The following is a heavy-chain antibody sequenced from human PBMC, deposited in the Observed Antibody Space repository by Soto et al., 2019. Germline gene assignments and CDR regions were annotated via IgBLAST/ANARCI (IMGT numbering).Heavy chain of an antibody. J-gene: IGHJ6*02. CDR3: ARSSGYYYYYGIDV. CDR2: IDWNDDK. CDR1: GVSLSTSGLC. Sequence: SGPTLVNPTQTLTLTCTFSGVSLSTSGLCVSLIRQPPGKALEWLALIDWNDDKYYSTSLKTRLTISKDTSKTQVVLTMTNLDPVDTATYYCARSSGYYYYYGIDVWGQGTTVTVYS. V-gene: IGHV2-70*01. D-gene: IGHD6-19*01.